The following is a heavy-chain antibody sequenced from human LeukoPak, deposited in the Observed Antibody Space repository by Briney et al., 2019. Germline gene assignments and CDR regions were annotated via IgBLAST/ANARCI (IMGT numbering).Heavy chain of an antibody. Sequence: ASVKVSCKASGGTFSSYAISWVRQAPGQGLEWMGGIIPIFGTANYAQKFQGRVTITTDESTSTAYMELSSLRSEDTAVYYCASPKVSANLDAFDIWGQGTMVTVSS. CDR2: IIPIFGTA. CDR3: ASPKVSANLDAFDI. V-gene: IGHV1-69*05. J-gene: IGHJ3*02. CDR1: GGTFSSYA. D-gene: IGHD3-10*01.